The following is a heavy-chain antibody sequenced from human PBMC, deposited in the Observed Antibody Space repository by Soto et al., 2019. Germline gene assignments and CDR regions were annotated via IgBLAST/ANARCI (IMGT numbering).Heavy chain of an antibody. CDR2: IIPILGIA. J-gene: IGHJ3*02. CDR1: GGTFSSYT. Sequence: QVQLVQSGAEVKKPGSSVKVSCKASGGTFSSYTISWVRQAPGQGLEWMGRIIPILGIANYAQKFQGRVTITADKSTSTASMELSSLRSEATAVYYCARGRGYSYGYSLDAFDIWGQGTMVTVSS. V-gene: IGHV1-69*02. D-gene: IGHD5-18*01. CDR3: ARGRGYSYGYSLDAFDI.